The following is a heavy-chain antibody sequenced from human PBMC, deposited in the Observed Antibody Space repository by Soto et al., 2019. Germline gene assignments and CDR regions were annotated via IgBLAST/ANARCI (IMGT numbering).Heavy chain of an antibody. CDR1: GFTFDEYA. J-gene: IGHJ5*02. Sequence: EVQWVESGGGVVQPGRSLRLSCAASGFTFDEYAMHWVRQVPGKGLEWISGISWDSGTLGYADSVKGRFIISRDDAKKSLFLQMNSLRGEDTALYYCGQGRSPTMASPLDQWGQGTLVTVSS. CDR2: ISWDSGTL. D-gene: IGHD3-3*01. V-gene: IGHV3-9*01. CDR3: GQGRSPTMASPLDQ.